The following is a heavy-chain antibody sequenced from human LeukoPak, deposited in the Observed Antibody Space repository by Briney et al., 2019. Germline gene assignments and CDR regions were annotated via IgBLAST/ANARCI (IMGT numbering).Heavy chain of an antibody. CDR3: ARTHHCSGGSCYSGGWFDP. J-gene: IGHJ5*02. CDR2: INAGNGNT. D-gene: IGHD2-15*01. V-gene: IGHV1-3*01. Sequence: ASVKVSCKASGYTFTSYAMHWVRQAPGQRLEWMGWINAGNGNTKYSQKFQGRVTITRDTPASTAYMELSSLRSEDTAVYYCARTHHCSGGSCYSGGWFDPWGQGTLVTVSS. CDR1: GYTFTSYA.